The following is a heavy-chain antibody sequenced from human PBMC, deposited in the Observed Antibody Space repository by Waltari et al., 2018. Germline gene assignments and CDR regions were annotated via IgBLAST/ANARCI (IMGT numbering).Heavy chain of an antibody. J-gene: IGHJ4*02. V-gene: IGHV3-23*01. Sequence: VQLLESGGGLVQPGGSLRLSCAASGFTFSSYAMSWVRQAPGKGLEWVSAISGSGGSTYYADSVKGRFTISRDNSKNTLYLQMNSLRAEDTAVYYCANKRGWFLYYFDYWGQGTLVTVSS. CDR1: GFTFSSYA. CDR2: ISGSGGST. D-gene: IGHD6-19*01. CDR3: ANKRGWFLYYFDY.